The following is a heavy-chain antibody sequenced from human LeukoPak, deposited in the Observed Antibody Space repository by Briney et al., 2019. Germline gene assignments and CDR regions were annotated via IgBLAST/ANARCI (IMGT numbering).Heavy chain of an antibody. CDR2: MSPNSSNT. J-gene: IGHJ4*02. Sequence: DSVKLSCKASGYTFTSYDINWVRQATGQGLEWVGWMSPNSSNTGYAQKSQGRVTITRNTSISTVYRELSSLGSEDSAVYYCARGPRGSYSGRWGQGTLVTVSS. V-gene: IGHV1-8*01. CDR3: ARGPRGSYSGR. CDR1: GYTFTSYD. D-gene: IGHD1-26*01.